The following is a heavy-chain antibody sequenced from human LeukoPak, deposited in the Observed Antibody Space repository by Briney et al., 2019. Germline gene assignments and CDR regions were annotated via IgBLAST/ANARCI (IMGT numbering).Heavy chain of an antibody. V-gene: IGHV3-21*01. J-gene: IGHJ4*02. CDR1: GFTFSSYS. D-gene: IGHD5-12*01. CDR3: ARDSGYETKPTDY. Sequence: GGSLRLSCAASGFTFSSYSMNWVRQAPGKGLEWVSSISSSSSYIYYADSVKGRFTISRDNAKNSLYLQVNSLRAEDTAVYYCARDSGYETKPTDYWGQGTLVTVSS. CDR2: ISSSSSYI.